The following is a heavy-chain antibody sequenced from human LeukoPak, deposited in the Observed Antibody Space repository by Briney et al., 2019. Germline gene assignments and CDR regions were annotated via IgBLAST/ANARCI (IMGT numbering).Heavy chain of an antibody. CDR2: ISAYNGNT. D-gene: IGHD3-3*01. CDR1: GYTFTSYG. V-gene: IGHV1-18*01. Sequence: ASVKVSCKASGYTFTSYGISWVRQAPGQGLEWMGWISAYNGNTNYAQKLQGRVTMTTDTSTSTAYMELRSLRSDDTAVYYCARDKGITIFGVVNMVDYWGQGTLVTVSS. J-gene: IGHJ4*02. CDR3: ARDKGITIFGVVNMVDY.